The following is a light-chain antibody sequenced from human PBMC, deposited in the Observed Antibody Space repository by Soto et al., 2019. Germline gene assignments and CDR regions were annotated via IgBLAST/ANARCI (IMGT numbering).Light chain of an antibody. CDR1: SSDVGGYNF. V-gene: IGLV2-14*03. J-gene: IGLJ1*01. CDR2: EVS. CDR3: SSYTTSRTLV. Sequence: QSVLTQPASVFGSPGQSITISCTGTSSDVGGYNFVSWYQQHPGKAPELMIYEVSSRPSGVSNRFSGSKSGNTASLTISGLQPEDEADYYCSSYTTSRTLVFGTGTKVTVL.